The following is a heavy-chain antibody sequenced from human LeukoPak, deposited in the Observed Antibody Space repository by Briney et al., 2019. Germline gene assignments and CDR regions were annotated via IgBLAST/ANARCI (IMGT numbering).Heavy chain of an antibody. Sequence: PSETLSLTCAVYGGSFSGYYWSWLRQPPGKGLEWIGEINHSGSTNYNPSLKSRVTISVDTSKNQFSLSVSSLTFTDTAVYCCARTNTSYCSGGSCPLSYFDYWGQGTLVTVSS. CDR2: INHSGST. CDR3: ARTNTSYCSGGSCPLSYFDY. CDR1: GGSFSGYY. D-gene: IGHD2-15*01. V-gene: IGHV4-34*01. J-gene: IGHJ4*02.